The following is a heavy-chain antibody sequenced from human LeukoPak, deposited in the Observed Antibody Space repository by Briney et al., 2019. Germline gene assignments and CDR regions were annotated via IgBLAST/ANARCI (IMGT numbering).Heavy chain of an antibody. CDR3: AREEYSSSWYYYYYGMDV. D-gene: IGHD6-13*01. V-gene: IGHV3-30-3*01. CDR1: GFTFSSYA. J-gene: IGHJ6*02. Sequence: GGSLRLSCAASGFTFSSYAMHWVRQAPGKGLEWVAVISYDGSNKYYADSVKGRFTISRDNSKNTLYLQMNSLRAEDTAVYYCAREEYSSSWYYYYYGMDVWGQATTVTVSS. CDR2: ISYDGSNK.